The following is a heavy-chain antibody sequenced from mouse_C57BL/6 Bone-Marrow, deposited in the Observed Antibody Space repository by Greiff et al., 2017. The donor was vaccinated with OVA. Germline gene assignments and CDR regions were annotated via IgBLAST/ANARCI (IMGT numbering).Heavy chain of an antibody. D-gene: IGHD2-1*01. CDR3: ARALYGNSYYYAMDY. CDR2: INPYNGGT. Sequence: EVQLQQSGPVLVKPGASVKMSCKASGYTFTDYYMNWVKQSHGKSLEWIGVINPYNGGTSYNQKFKGKATLTVDKSSSTAYMELNSLTSEDSAVYYCARALYGNSYYYAMDYWGQGTSVTVSS. J-gene: IGHJ4*01. V-gene: IGHV1-19*01. CDR1: GYTFTDYY.